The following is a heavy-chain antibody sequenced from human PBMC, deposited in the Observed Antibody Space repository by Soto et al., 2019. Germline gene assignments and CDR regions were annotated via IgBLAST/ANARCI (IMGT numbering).Heavy chain of an antibody. CDR3: AKDKWFGEYKYYFDY. CDR2: ISGGGGTT. D-gene: IGHD3-10*01. V-gene: IGHV3-23*01. Sequence: GGSLKLSCETSGFSFNNYAMSWVRQAPGKGLEWVSAISGGGGTTYYAESVKGRFTISRDNSKNTLYLQMNSLRAEDTAIYYCAKDKWFGEYKYYFDYWGQGTLVTVSS. CDR1: GFSFNNYA. J-gene: IGHJ4*02.